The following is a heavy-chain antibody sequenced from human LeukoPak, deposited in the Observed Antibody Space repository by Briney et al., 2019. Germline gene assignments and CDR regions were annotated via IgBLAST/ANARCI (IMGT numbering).Heavy chain of an antibody. CDR2: ISAYKGKT. CDR3: ARYNSGWYVAFDI. Sequence: ASVXVSCKASGYTFTSYAFSWVRQAPGQGLEWMGWISAYKGKTNYAQKLQGRVTMTTDTSTSTAYMELRSLRSDDTAVYYCARYNSGWYVAFDIWGQGTMVTVSS. D-gene: IGHD6-19*01. V-gene: IGHV1-18*01. CDR1: GYTFTSYA. J-gene: IGHJ3*02.